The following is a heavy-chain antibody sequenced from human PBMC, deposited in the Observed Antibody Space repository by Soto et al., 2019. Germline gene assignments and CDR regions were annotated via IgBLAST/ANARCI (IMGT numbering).Heavy chain of an antibody. J-gene: IGHJ6*02. CDR2: ISYDGSNK. V-gene: IGHV3-30*18. CDR1: GFTFSSYG. CDR3: AKDSRYGDYTKGYYYYGMDV. D-gene: IGHD4-17*01. Sequence: QVQLVESGGGVVQPGRSLRLSCAASGFTFSSYGMHWVRQAPGKGLEWVTVISYDGSNKYYADSVKGRFSISRDNSKNTLYVQMNSLRAEDTAVYYCAKDSRYGDYTKGYYYYGMDVWGQGTTVTVSS.